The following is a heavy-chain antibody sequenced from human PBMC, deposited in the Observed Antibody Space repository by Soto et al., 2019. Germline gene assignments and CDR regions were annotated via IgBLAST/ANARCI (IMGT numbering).Heavy chain of an antibody. V-gene: IGHV3-30*18. D-gene: IGHD3-10*01. J-gene: IGHJ4*02. CDR1: GFTFSGYG. Sequence: PGGSLRLSCAGSGFTFSGYGIHWVRQVPGKGLEWLALISYDETNTYYADSVKGRFTISRDNSKNTLYLQMNSLRAEDTAVYYCAKDLTSKGTYYYGSGSYYTPAYYFDYWGQGTLVTVSS. CDR3: AKDLTSKGTYYYGSGSYYTPAYYFDY. CDR2: ISYDETNT.